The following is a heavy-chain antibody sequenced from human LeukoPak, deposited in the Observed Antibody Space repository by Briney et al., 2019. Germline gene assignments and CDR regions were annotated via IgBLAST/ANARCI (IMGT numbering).Heavy chain of an antibody. CDR1: GGTFSSFA. J-gene: IGHJ5*02. V-gene: IGHV1-69*13. D-gene: IGHD3-22*01. CDR3: AKVQWLLLPGFDP. CDR2: IIPIFGTA. Sequence: SVKVSCKASGGTFSSFAINWVRQAPGQGLEWMGGIIPIFGTANYAQKFQGRVTITADESTSTAYMELSSLRAEDTAVYYCAKVQWLLLPGFDPWGQGTLVTVSS.